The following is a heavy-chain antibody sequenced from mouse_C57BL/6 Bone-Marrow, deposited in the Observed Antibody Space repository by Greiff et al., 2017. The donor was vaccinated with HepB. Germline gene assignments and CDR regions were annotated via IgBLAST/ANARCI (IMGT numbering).Heavy chain of an antibody. CDR2: INYDGSST. V-gene: IGHV5-16*01. CDR3: ASYYGSSETWFAY. Sequence: EVNVVESEGGLVQPGSSMKLSCTASGFTFSDYYMAWVRQVPEKGLEWVANINYDGSSTYYLDSLKSRFIISRDNAKNILYLQMSSLKSEDTATYYCASYYGSSETWFAYWGQGTLVTVSA. D-gene: IGHD1-1*01. J-gene: IGHJ3*01. CDR1: GFTFSDYY.